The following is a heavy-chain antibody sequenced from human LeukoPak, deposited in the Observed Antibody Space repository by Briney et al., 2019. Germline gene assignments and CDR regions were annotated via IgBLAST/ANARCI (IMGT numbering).Heavy chain of an antibody. J-gene: IGHJ5*02. D-gene: IGHD5-24*01. CDR3: ARGFLRGLQFRGWFDP. V-gene: IGHV4-34*01. CDR2: NNNSGST. Sequence: SSETLSLICAVYGGSFSGYYWSWIRQPPGKGLEWIGENNNSGSTNYNPSLKSRVTISVDTSKNQFSLKLSSVTAADTAGYYCARGFLRGLQFRGWFDPWGQGTLVTVSS. CDR1: GGSFSGYY.